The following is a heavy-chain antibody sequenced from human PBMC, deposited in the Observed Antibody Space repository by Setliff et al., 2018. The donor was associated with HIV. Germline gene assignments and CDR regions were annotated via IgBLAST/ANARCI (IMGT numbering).Heavy chain of an antibody. V-gene: IGHV3-30*02. D-gene: IGHD2-15*01. CDR1: GFTFSSYG. CDR2: IRYDGSNK. CDR3: ARCPRYCSGSGCDPQYSHMDV. J-gene: IGHJ6*03. Sequence: GGSLRLSCAASGFTFSSYGMHWVRQAPGKGLEWVAFIRYDGSNKYYADSVKGRFTISRDNSKNTLYLQMNSLRVEDTAVYYCARCPRYCSGSGCDPQYSHMDVWGQGTTVTVSS.